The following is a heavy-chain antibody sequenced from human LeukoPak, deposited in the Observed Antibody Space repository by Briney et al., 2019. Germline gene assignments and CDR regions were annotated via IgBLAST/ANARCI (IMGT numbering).Heavy chain of an antibody. D-gene: IGHD3-3*01. CDR3: AGSLWSGYGGDY. J-gene: IGHJ4*02. Sequence: GGSLRLSCAASGFNYSSYTMNWVRQAPGMRLEWLSYISASRGITYYADSVKGRFTISRDNAKNSLYLQMNSLRAEDTAVYYCAGSLWSGYGGDYWGQGTLVTVSS. CDR2: ISASRGIT. V-gene: IGHV3-21*05. CDR1: GFNYSSYT.